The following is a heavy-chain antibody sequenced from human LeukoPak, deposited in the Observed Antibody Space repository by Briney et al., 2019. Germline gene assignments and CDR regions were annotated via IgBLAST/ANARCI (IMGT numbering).Heavy chain of an antibody. CDR3: ARDGSYKFDY. J-gene: IGHJ4*02. CDR1: GFTFSNSW. D-gene: IGHD1-26*01. CDR2: LRSDGTT. Sequence: GGSLRLSCAASGFTFSNSWMHWVRQTPGKGLVWVSCLRSDGTTTYAESVKGRFTISRDSAKNTLYLQMNSLRAEDTAVHYCARDGSYKFDYWGQGTLVTVSP. V-gene: IGHV3-74*01.